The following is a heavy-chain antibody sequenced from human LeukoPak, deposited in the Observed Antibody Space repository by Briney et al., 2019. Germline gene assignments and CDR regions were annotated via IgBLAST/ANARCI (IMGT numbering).Heavy chain of an antibody. CDR1: GFTFSGYA. CDR3: AKGSSAIRPYYFDY. Sequence: GGSLRLSCAASGFTFSGYAMTWVRQAPGKGLEWLSAISGGGDSTWYADSVKGRFTISRDNSKNTLSLQMNSLRAEDTTVYYCAKGSSAIRPYYFDYWGQGILFTVSS. J-gene: IGHJ4*02. D-gene: IGHD3-10*01. V-gene: IGHV3-23*01. CDR2: ISGGGDST.